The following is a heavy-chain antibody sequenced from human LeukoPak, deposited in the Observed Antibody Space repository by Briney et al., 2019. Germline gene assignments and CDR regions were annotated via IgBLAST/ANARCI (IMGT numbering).Heavy chain of an antibody. CDR2: VSYSGGT. J-gene: IGHJ3*01. Sequence: PSETLSLTCTVSGDSFSGHYWSWIRQTPGKGLEWIGYVSYSGGTNYNPSLKRRVSISLDTSKNQFSLKLSSPAAADPAVYYCARAPMAITTSAFPDAFDSWGQGTMVTVSS. V-gene: IGHV4-59*11. CDR3: ARAPMAITTSAFPDAFDS. CDR1: GDSFSGHY. D-gene: IGHD5-12*01.